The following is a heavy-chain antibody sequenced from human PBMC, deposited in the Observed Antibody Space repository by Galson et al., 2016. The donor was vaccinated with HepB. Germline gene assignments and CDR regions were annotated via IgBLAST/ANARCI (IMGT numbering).Heavy chain of an antibody. D-gene: IGHD6-19*01. Sequence: QSGAEVKEPGESLKISCKGSGYNFTTYWIGWVRQMPGKGLEWMGIIYPGDSDIRYSPSFQGQVTISADKSTSTAYLQWASLKASDTAMYYCARQSRGWDGDYYYGMDVWGQGTTVTVCS. CDR3: ARQSRGWDGDYYYGMDV. CDR2: IYPGDSDI. CDR1: GYNFTTYW. J-gene: IGHJ6*02. V-gene: IGHV5-51*01.